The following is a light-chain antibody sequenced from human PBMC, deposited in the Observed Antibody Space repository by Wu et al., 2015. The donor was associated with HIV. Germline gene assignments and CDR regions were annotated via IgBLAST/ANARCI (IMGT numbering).Light chain of an antibody. J-gene: IGKJ2*01. CDR3: QRYGSSPPYT. CDR2: DTY. V-gene: IGKV3-20*01. CDR1: QSVSSIY. Sequence: EIVLTQSPGTLSVSPGERAALSCRASQSVSSIYLAWYQQKPGQAPRLLIYDTYSRATGIPDRFSGSGSGTDFTLSISRLEPEDSAVYYCQRYGSSPPYTFGQGTKLEIK.